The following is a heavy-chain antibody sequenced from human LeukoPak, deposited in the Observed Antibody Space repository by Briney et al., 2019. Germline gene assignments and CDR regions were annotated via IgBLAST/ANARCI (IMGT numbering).Heavy chain of an antibody. Sequence: ASVKVSCKASGYTFTGYYMHWVRQAPGQGLEWMGWLNPNSGGTNYAQKFQGRVTMTKDTSISTTYMELSRLRSDDTAMYYCVREYAYGDYEFDYWGQGTLVTVSS. D-gene: IGHD4-17*01. CDR2: LNPNSGGT. J-gene: IGHJ4*02. CDR1: GYTFTGYY. V-gene: IGHV1-2*02. CDR3: VREYAYGDYEFDY.